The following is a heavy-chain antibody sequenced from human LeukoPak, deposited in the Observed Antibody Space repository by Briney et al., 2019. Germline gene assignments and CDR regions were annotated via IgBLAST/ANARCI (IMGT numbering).Heavy chain of an antibody. CDR2: ISSSSSYI. CDR1: GFTFSSYA. V-gene: IGHV3-21*04. Sequence: GGSLRLSGAASGFTFSSYAMSWVRQAPGKGLEWVSSISSSSSYIYYADSVKGRFTISRDNSKNTLYLQMNSLRAEDTAVYYCARGPYTKEYYYMDVWGKGTTVTISS. CDR3: ARGPYTKEYYYMDV. D-gene: IGHD2-2*02. J-gene: IGHJ6*03.